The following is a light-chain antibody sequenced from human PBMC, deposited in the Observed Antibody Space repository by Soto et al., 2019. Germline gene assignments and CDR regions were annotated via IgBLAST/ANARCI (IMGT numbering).Light chain of an antibody. CDR2: DVT. Sequence: QSALTQPRSVSGSPGQSVTISCTGTSSDVGGSDYVSWCQHHPGKAPKLVICDVTKRPSGVPDRFSGSKSGNTASLTISGLQAEDEADYYCASYAGYYVFGTGTKLTVL. J-gene: IGLJ1*01. CDR1: SSDVGGSDY. V-gene: IGLV2-11*01. CDR3: ASYAGYYV.